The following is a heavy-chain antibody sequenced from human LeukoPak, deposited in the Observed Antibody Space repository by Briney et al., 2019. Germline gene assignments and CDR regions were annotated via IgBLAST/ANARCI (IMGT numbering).Heavy chain of an antibody. CDR2: IYYSGST. CDR3: ARGYRVVRY. D-gene: IGHD2-8*01. J-gene: IGHJ4*02. CDR1: GGSINSNNYY. Sequence: SETLSLTCNVSGGSINSNNYYWGWIRQPPGKGLEWTGSIYYSGSTYYNPSLKSRVTISVDTSKNQFSLKLSSVTAADTAVYYCARGYRVVRYWGQGTLVTVSS. V-gene: IGHV4-39*07.